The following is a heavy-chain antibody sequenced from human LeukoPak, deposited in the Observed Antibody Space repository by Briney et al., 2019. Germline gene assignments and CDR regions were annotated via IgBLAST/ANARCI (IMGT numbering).Heavy chain of an antibody. CDR3: VRSGGYCYGSTCHMEHFDL. J-gene: IGHJ2*01. V-gene: IGHV4-39*01. D-gene: IGHD5-18*01. Sequence: SETLSLTCTVSGGSTTSNYYWGWIRQSPGRGLEWIGSIYYSGSTYYNPSLKSRVTMSLDTSKNQFSLKLSSVIAADTAVYYCVRSGGYCYGSTCHMEHFDLWGRGTLVSVSS. CDR2: IYYSGST. CDR1: GGSTTSNYY.